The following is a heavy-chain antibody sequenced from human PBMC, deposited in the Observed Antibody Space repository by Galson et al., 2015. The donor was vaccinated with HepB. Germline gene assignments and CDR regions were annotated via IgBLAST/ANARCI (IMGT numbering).Heavy chain of an antibody. Sequence: SLRLSCAASGFIFSDYNMEWVRQAPGKGLEWVGRTANKANSYTTQYAASVKGRFTISRDDSIQSVFLQMNSLKDEDTAVYYCARGGVWGQGTTVIVSS. CDR2: TANKANSYTT. J-gene: IGHJ6*01. D-gene: IGHD5-12*01. CDR1: GFIFSDYN. CDR3: ARGGV. V-gene: IGHV3-72*01.